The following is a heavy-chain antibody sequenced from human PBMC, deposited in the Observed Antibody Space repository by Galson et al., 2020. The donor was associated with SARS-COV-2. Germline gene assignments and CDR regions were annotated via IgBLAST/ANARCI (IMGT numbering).Heavy chain of an antibody. CDR2: IFYDGSDK. D-gene: IGHD1-26*01. CDR1: GFTFSSHA. Sequence: GGSLRLSCAASGFTFSSHAIHWVRQAPGKGLEWVAQIFYDGSDKYYGDSVKGRFTISRDSSKNMVYLQMNNLRAEDTAVYYCARDHSPGTIVGATNFDYWGQGTLVTVSS. J-gene: IGHJ4*02. V-gene: IGHV3-30*02. CDR3: ARDHSPGTIVGATNFDY.